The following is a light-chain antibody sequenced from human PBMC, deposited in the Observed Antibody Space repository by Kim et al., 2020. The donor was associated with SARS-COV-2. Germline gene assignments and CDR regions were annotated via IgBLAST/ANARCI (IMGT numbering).Light chain of an antibody. CDR2: QDS. J-gene: IGLJ2*01. Sequence: VSPGQTASITCSGDKLGDKYACWYQQQPGQSPVLVIYQDSKRPSGIPERFSGSNSGNTATLTISGTQAMDEADYYCQAWDSSTVVFGGGTQLTVL. CDR1: KLGDKY. CDR3: QAWDSSTVV. V-gene: IGLV3-1*01.